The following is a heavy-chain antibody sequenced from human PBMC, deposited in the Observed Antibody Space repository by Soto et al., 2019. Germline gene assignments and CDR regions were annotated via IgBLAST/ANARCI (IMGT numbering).Heavy chain of an antibody. Sequence: GGSLRLSCAASGFTFGSYAMHWVRQAPGKGLEWVAVISYDGSNKYYADSVKGRFTISRDNAKNTLYLQMNSLRAEDTAVYYCARGEKGGFDLWGQGTTVTVSS. CDR3: ARGEKGGFDL. CDR1: GFTFGSYA. J-gene: IGHJ3*01. V-gene: IGHV3-30-3*01. CDR2: ISYDGSNK. D-gene: IGHD2-15*01.